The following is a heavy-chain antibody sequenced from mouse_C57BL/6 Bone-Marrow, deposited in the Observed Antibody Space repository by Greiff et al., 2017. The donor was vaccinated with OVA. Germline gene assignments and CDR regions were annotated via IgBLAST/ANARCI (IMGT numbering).Heavy chain of an antibody. CDR1: GYAFSSYW. CDR3: ASRDDGYYGY. CDR2: IYPGDGDT. J-gene: IGHJ2*01. V-gene: IGHV1-80*01. Sequence: VHLVESGAELVKPGASVKISCKASGYAFSSYWMNWVKQRPGKGLEWIGQIYPGDGDTNYNGKFKGKATLTADKSSSTAYMQLSSLTSEDSAVYFCASRDDGYYGYWGQGTTLTVSS. D-gene: IGHD2-3*01.